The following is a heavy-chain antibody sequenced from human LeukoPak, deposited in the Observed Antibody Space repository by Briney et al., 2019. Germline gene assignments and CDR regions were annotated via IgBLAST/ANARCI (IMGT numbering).Heavy chain of an antibody. Sequence: SETLSLTCTVSGDSISSYYWSWIRQPPGKGLEWIGYVYYSGSTNYNPSLKSRVTISVDTSKNEFSLKLSSVTAADTAVYYCARSSYYYAADAFDIWGQGTMVTVSS. CDR1: GDSISSYY. J-gene: IGHJ3*02. V-gene: IGHV4-59*01. D-gene: IGHD3-10*01. CDR2: VYYSGST. CDR3: ARSSYYYAADAFDI.